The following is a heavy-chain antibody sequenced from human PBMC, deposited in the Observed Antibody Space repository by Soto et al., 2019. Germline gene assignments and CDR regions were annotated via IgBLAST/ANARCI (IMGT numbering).Heavy chain of an antibody. J-gene: IGHJ4*02. Sequence: SETLSLTCTVSGGSISSSSYYWSWIRQPPGKGLEWIGYIYYSGSTNYNSSLKSRVTISVDTSKNQLSLKLSSVTAADTAVYYCARATYYYDSSGYYGYYFDYWGQGTLVTVSS. CDR1: GGSISSSSYY. D-gene: IGHD3-22*01. V-gene: IGHV4-61*01. CDR3: ARATYYYDSSGYYGYYFDY. CDR2: IYYSGST.